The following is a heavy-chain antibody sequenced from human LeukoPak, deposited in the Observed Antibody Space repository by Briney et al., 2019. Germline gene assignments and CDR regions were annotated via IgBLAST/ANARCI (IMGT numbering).Heavy chain of an antibody. J-gene: IGHJ4*02. D-gene: IGHD3-3*01. CDR2: ITSKPYGETS. CDR1: GFSFGDHS. Sequence: GGSLRLSCTGSGFSFGDHSMSWVRQAPGKGLEWIGFITSKPYGETSHYAASVSGRFTFSRDDSKSIAYLQVNSLKTEDTAVYYCVRHDGMVLPVWGQGTLVTVSS. CDR3: VRHDGMVLPV. V-gene: IGHV3-49*04.